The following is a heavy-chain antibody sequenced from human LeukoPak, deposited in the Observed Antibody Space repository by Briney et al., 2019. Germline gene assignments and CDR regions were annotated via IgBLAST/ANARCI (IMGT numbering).Heavy chain of an antibody. CDR2: IIPIFGTA. V-gene: IGHV1-69*13. D-gene: IGHD4-11*01. CDR3: ARESGERRVTTYYYYGMDV. CDR1: GGTFSSYA. J-gene: IGHJ6*02. Sequence: GASVKVSCKASGGTFSSYAISWVRQAPGQGLEWMGGIIPIFGTANYAQKFQGRVTITADESTSTAYMELSSLRSEDTAVYYCARESGERRVTTYYYYGMDVWGQGTTVTVSS.